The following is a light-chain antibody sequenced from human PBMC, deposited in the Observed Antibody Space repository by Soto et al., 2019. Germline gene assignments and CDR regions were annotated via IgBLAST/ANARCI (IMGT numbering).Light chain of an antibody. V-gene: IGKV4-1*01. CDR2: WAS. CDR1: QTILYSSNSRNY. CDR3: QQYYTGRT. J-gene: IGKJ1*01. Sequence: DIVMTQSPDSLAVSLGERATINCKSSQTILYSSNSRNYLAWYQHKPGQPPKLLIYWASTRESGVPDRFSGSGSGTDFTLTISSLQAEEVAIYYCQQYYTGRTFGQGTKVEIK.